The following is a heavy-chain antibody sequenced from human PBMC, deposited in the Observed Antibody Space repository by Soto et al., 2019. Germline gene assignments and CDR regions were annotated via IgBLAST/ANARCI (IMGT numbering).Heavy chain of an antibody. J-gene: IGHJ4*02. Sequence: ASVKVSCKASGYSISAYYIHWVRQAPGQGLEWMGWIDPKNGGTVSAQKFQGRLTMTRDTSISTVYVDLSGLTSDDTALYYCGRDDYGIFHYWGQGSLVTVSS. CDR1: GYSISAYY. D-gene: IGHD3-10*01. V-gene: IGHV1-2*02. CDR2: IDPKNGGT. CDR3: GRDDYGIFHY.